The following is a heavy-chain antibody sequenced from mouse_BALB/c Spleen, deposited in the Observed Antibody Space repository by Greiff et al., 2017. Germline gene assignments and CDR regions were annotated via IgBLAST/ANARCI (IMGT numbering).Heavy chain of an antibody. V-gene: IGHV5-9-3*01. CDR2: ISSGGSYT. D-gene: IGHD2-14*01. CDR1: GFTFSSYA. J-gene: IGHJ3*01. CDR3: ARHEDRYDAWFAY. Sequence: DVKLVESGGGLVKPGGSLKLSCAASGFTFSSYAMSWVRQTPEKRLEWVATISSGGSYTYYPDSVKGRFTISRDNAKNTLYLQMSSLRSEDTAMYYCARHEDRYDAWFAYWGQGTLVTVSA.